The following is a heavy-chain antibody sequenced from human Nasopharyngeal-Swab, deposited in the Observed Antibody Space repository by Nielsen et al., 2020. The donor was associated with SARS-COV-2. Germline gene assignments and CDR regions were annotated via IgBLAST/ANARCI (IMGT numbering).Heavy chain of an antibody. CDR3: AREGKRFLVAPETSPGTNIDY. V-gene: IGHV4-59*01. J-gene: IGHJ4*02. D-gene: IGHD2-2*01. Sequence: WIRQPPGKGLEWIGYIYYSGSTNYNPSLKSRLTISIDTSESQFSLNLSSVTAADTAIYYCAREGKRFLVAPETSPGTNIDYWGQGTPVTVSS. CDR2: IYYSGST.